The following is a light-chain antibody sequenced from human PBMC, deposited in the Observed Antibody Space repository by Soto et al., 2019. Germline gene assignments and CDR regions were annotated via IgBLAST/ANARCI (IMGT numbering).Light chain of an antibody. CDR3: QQSYRTPYT. CDR2: AAS. J-gene: IGKJ2*01. Sequence: DIQMTQSPSSLSASVRDRVTITCRASQNIERYLNWYHQRPGRAPTLVIYAASRLHTGVPARFSATYSGTDFALTITSLQPEDSGTYFCQQSYRTPYTFGLGTRLEI. CDR1: QNIERY. V-gene: IGKV1-39*01.